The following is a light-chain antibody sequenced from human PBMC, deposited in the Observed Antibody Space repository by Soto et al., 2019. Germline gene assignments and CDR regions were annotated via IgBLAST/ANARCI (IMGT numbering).Light chain of an antibody. CDR3: SSYTSSSTVV. J-gene: IGLJ2*01. CDR2: EVS. V-gene: IGLV2-14*01. Sequence: QSALTQPASVSGSLGQSITISCTGTSSDVGGYNYVSWYQQHPGKAPKLMIYEVSNRPSGVSNRFSVSKSGNTASLTISGLQAEDEADYYCSSYTSSSTVVFGGGTNLTVL. CDR1: SSDVGGYNY.